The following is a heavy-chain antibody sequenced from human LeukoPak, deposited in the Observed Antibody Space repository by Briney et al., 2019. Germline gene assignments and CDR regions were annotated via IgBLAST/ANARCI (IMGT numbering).Heavy chain of an antibody. J-gene: IGHJ6*02. V-gene: IGHV1-69*04. Sequence: GASVKVSCKASGGTFDKSAINWMRQAPGQGLEWMGRIIPILNIPNYAQKLQGRVTIAADKSTSTAYMELSSLRSDDTAVYYCAREKMEVGYYGLDVWGQGTTVTVSS. D-gene: IGHD1-1*01. CDR2: IIPILNIP. CDR1: GGTFDKSA. CDR3: AREKMEVGYYGLDV.